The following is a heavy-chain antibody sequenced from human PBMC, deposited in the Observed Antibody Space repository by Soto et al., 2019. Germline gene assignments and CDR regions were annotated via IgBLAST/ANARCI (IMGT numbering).Heavy chain of an antibody. Sequence: EVQLLESGGGSVQPGGSLRLSCAASGFAFDSYAMNWVRQAPGKGLEWIATISASVTSQYYADSVKGRFTISRDNPKNILYLYMSSLRADDTAIYYCVTRWPSRLYTLDKWGQGTLVTVSS. V-gene: IGHV3-23*01. CDR2: ISASVTSQ. CDR1: GFAFDSYA. D-gene: IGHD2-2*02. J-gene: IGHJ1*01. CDR3: VTRWPSRLYTLDK.